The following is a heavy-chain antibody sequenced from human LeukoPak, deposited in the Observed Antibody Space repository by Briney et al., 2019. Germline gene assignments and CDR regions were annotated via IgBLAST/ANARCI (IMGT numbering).Heavy chain of an antibody. J-gene: IGHJ4*02. D-gene: IGHD4-17*01. CDR1: GFTFSSYW. CDR3: AREDPDYGDAGSIDY. Sequence: GGSLRLSCAASGFTFSSYWMSWVRQAPGKGLEWVANIKQDGSEKYYVDSVKGRFTISRDNAKNSLYLQMNSLRAEDTAVYYCAREDPDYGDAGSIDYWGQGTLVTVSS. V-gene: IGHV3-7*01. CDR2: IKQDGSEK.